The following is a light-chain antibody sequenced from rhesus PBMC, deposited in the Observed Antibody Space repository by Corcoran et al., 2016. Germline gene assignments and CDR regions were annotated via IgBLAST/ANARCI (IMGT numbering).Light chain of an antibody. CDR3: QQRNSYPPA. CDR2: AAS. Sequence: DIQMTQSPSSLSASVGDKVTITRRASQGISNALAWYQQKPGTAPKLLIYAASTLQSGVPSRFSGSGSGTVFTLPISSLQPEDFAVYYCQQRNSYPPAFGQGPKVEIK. CDR1: QGISNA. J-gene: IGKJ1*01. V-gene: IGKV1-33*01.